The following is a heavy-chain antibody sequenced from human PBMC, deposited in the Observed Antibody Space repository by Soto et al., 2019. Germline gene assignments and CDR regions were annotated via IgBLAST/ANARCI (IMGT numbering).Heavy chain of an antibody. J-gene: IGHJ4*02. CDR2: FDPEDGET. CDR1: GYTLTELS. CDR3: ASPCPHAVPGQPVLFFLY. D-gene: IGHD6-19*01. V-gene: IGHV1-24*01. Sequence: ASVKVSCKVSGYTLTELSMHWVRQAPGKGLEWMGGFDPEDGETIYAQKFQGRVTMTEDTSTDTAYMELSSLRSEDTAVYYCASPCPHAVPGQPVLFFLYWGPGTLVDVSS.